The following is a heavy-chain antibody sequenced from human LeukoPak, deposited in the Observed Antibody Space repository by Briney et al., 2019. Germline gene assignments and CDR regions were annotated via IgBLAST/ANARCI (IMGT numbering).Heavy chain of an antibody. V-gene: IGHV3-49*04. CDR1: GFTFSSYE. CDR2: IRSKAYGGTT. J-gene: IGHJ5*02. D-gene: IGHD6-19*01. CDR3: TRGTGYSSGWA. Sequence: SLRLSCAASGFTFSSYEMNWVRQAPGKGLEWVGFIRSKAYGGTTEYAASVKGRFTISRDDSKSIAYLQMNSLKTEDTAVYYCTRGTGYSSGWAWGQGTLVTVSS.